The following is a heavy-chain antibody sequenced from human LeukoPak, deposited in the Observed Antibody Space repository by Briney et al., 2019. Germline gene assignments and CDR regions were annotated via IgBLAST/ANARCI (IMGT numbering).Heavy chain of an antibody. CDR1: GGSISSSSYY. CDR3: ARVTFHGANYYYYYMDV. V-gene: IGHV4-39*07. CDR2: IYYSGST. D-gene: IGHD2/OR15-2a*01. J-gene: IGHJ6*03. Sequence: PSETLSLTCTVSGGSISSSSYYWGWIRQPPGKGLEWIGSIYYSGSTYYNPSLKSRVTISVDTSKNQFSLKLSSVTAADTAVYYCARVTFHGANYYYYYMDVWGKGTTVTVSS.